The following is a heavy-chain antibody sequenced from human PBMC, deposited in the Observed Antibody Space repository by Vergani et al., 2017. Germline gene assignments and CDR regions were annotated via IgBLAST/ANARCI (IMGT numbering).Heavy chain of an antibody. CDR3: TTDARYSSSWYVSARPTRGDF. CDR1: GFRFSNYW. Sequence: EVEVVESGGGLVQPGGSLRLSCAASGFRFSNYWMHWLRQAPGKGLEWVAAIKGDGSAKQYVESVKGRFTISRDNAKSSLYLQMNSLKTEDTAVYYCTTDARYSSSWYVSARPTRGDFWGQGTLVTVSS. D-gene: IGHD6-13*01. V-gene: IGHV3-7*03. J-gene: IGHJ4*02. CDR2: IKGDGSAK.